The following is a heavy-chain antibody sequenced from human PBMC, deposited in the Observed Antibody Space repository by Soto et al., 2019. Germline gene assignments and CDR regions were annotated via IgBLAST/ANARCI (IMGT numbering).Heavy chain of an antibody. Sequence: GGSLRLSCAASGFTFSSYGMHWVRQAPGKGLEWVAVISYDGSNKYYADSVKGRFTISRDNSKNTLYLQMNSLRAEDTAVYYCAKDLGQSMIGESHTLDYWGQGTLVTVSS. CDR1: GFTFSSYG. CDR2: ISYDGSNK. CDR3: AKDLGQSMIGESHTLDY. J-gene: IGHJ4*02. D-gene: IGHD3-22*01. V-gene: IGHV3-30*18.